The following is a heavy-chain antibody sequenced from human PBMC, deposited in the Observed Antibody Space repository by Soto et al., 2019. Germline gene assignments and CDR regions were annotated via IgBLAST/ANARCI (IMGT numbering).Heavy chain of an antibody. V-gene: IGHV1-18*01. J-gene: IGHJ3*02. Sequence: ASVKVSCKASGYTFTSYGISWVRQAPGQGLEWMGWISAYNGNTNYAQKFQGWVTMTRDTSISTAYMELSRLRSDDTAVYYCARDLYYYDSSGYYMGVGAFDIWGQGTMVTVSS. D-gene: IGHD3-22*01. CDR3: ARDLYYYDSSGYYMGVGAFDI. CDR2: ISAYNGNT. CDR1: GYTFTSYG.